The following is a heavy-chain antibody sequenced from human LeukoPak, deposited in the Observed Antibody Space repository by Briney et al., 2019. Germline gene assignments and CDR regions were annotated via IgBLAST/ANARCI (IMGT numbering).Heavy chain of an antibody. J-gene: IGHJ4*02. Sequence: ASVKVSCKASGYTFTGYYIHWVRQAPGQGLEWMGWINPKSFDTRYSEKLQGRVTMTRDTSINTGYMELRSLRSDDTAVYFCAREMGDTAVASALAYWGQGTLVTVSS. CDR3: AREMGDTAVASALAY. V-gene: IGHV1-2*02. CDR1: GYTFTGYY. D-gene: IGHD5-18*01. CDR2: INPKSFDT.